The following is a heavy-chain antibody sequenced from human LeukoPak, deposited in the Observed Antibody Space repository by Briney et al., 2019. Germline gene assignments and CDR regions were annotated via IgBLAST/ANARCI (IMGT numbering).Heavy chain of an antibody. V-gene: IGHV4-59*01. CDR1: GGSFSGYY. D-gene: IGHD3-16*01. J-gene: IGHJ4*02. CDR3: ARGVKGVLDY. CDR2: IYYSGST. Sequence: SETLSLTCAVYGGSFSGYYWSWIRQPPGKGLEWIGYIYYSGSTNYNPSLKSRVTISVDTSKNQFSLKLSSVTAADTAVYYCARGVKGVLDYWGQGTLVTVSS.